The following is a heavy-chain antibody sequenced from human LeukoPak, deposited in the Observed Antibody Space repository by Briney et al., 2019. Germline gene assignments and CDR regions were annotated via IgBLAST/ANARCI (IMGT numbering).Heavy chain of an antibody. CDR1: GFTFSGFG. D-gene: IGHD3-22*01. V-gene: IGHV3-30*02. J-gene: IGHJ4*02. CDR2: IRYDGSNK. CDR3: AKDSSGFYYSRADY. Sequence: GGSLRLSCVASGFTFSGFGMHWVRQAPGKGLEWVAFIRYDGSNKDYADSVKGRVTISRDNSKNTLYLQMNSLRAEDTAMYYCAKDSSGFYYSRADYWGQGTLVTVSS.